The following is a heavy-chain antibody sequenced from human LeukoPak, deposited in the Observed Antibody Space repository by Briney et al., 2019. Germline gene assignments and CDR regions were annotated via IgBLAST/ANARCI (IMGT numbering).Heavy chain of an antibody. CDR3: ARGGDGFGFGEAGY. CDR1: GGSISSSSYY. V-gene: IGHV4-39*07. J-gene: IGHJ4*02. Sequence: SETLSLTCTVSGGSISSSSYYWGWIRQPPGKGLEWIGSIYHSGSTYYNPSLKSRVTISVDTSKNQFSLKLSSVTAADTAVYYCARGGDGFGFGEAGYWGQGTLVTVSS. CDR2: IYHSGST. D-gene: IGHD3-10*01.